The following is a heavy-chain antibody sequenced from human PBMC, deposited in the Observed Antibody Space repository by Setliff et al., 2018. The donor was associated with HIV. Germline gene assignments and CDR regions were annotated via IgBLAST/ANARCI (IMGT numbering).Heavy chain of an antibody. CDR2: INAGNGNT. CDR3: AREGKFRYYYYMDV. D-gene: IGHD3-10*01. J-gene: IGHJ6*03. Sequence: ASVKVSCKASGYTFTTYAIHWVRQAPGQRLEFMGWINAGNGNTKYSQRFQGRVTITRDTSASTAYMELSSLRSEDTAVYYCAREGKFRYYYYMDVWGKGTTVTVSS. V-gene: IGHV1-3*01. CDR1: GYTFTTYA.